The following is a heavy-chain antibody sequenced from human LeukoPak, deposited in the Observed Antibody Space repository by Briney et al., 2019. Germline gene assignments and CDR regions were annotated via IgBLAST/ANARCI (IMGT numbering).Heavy chain of an antibody. Sequence: GGSLRLSCVASGFTFANYAMGWLRQAPGRRPEWVSSLTDSGGTTYYVDSVKGRFAISRDNSKNTLYLHMSSLRAEDTAVYYCAKKRDAFDIWGQGTTVTVSS. CDR1: GFTFANYA. D-gene: IGHD5-24*01. CDR3: AKKRDAFDI. J-gene: IGHJ3*02. CDR2: LTDSGGTT. V-gene: IGHV3-23*01.